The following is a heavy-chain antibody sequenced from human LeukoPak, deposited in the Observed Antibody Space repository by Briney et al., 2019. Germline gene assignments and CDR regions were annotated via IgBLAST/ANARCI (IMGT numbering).Heavy chain of an antibody. D-gene: IGHD2-2*01. J-gene: IGHJ4*02. V-gene: IGHV1-18*04. CDR3: ARDFLGYCSSTSCYGGDY. CDR2: ISAYNGNT. Sequence: GASVKVSCKASGYTFTSYGISWVRQAPEQGLEWMGWISAYNGNTNYAQKLQGRVTMTTDTSTSTAYMELRSLRSDDTAVYYCARDFLGYCSSTSCYGGDYWGQGTLVTVSS. CDR1: GYTFTSYG.